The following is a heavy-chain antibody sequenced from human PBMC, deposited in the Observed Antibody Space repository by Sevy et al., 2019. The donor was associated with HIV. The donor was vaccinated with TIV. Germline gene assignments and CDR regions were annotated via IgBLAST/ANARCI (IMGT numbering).Heavy chain of an antibody. V-gene: IGHV3-30-3*01. CDR1: GFTFSSYA. J-gene: IGHJ4*02. CDR2: ISYDTSNK. D-gene: IGHD6-13*01. Sequence: GGSLRLSCAASGFTFSSYAMHWVRQAPGKGLEWVAVISYDTSNKYYADSVKGRFTISRDNSKNTLYLQMNSLRAEDTAVYYCARDFAAAGTYYFDYWGQRTLVTVSS. CDR3: ARDFAAAGTYYFDY.